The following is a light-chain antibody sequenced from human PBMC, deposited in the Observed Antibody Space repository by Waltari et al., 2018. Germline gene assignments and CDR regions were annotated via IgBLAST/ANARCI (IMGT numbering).Light chain of an antibody. V-gene: IGKV1-33*01. CDR3: QQYDDVGVT. CDR2: DVS. CDR1: HDISNF. J-gene: IGKJ3*01. Sequence: DIQMTQSPSSLSASVGDRVTITCQASHDISNFLNWYQQKPGKAPELLIYDVSNLQPGVPSRFTGSGIGTHFTFTISRLQPEDIATYFCQQYDDVGVTVGPGTKVNI.